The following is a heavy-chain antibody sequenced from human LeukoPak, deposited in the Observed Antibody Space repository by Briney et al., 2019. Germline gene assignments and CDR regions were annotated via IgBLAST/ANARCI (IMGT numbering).Heavy chain of an antibody. J-gene: IGHJ4*02. Sequence: PGGSLRLSCAASRFTFSNYAMHWVRQAPGKGLEHVSAISSNGGNTHYANSVKGRFTISRDNAKNSLYLQMNSLRAEDTAVYYCARDVRFDYWGQGTLVTVSS. V-gene: IGHV3-64*01. CDR1: RFTFSNYA. CDR3: ARDVRFDY. CDR2: ISSNGGNT. D-gene: IGHD4-17*01.